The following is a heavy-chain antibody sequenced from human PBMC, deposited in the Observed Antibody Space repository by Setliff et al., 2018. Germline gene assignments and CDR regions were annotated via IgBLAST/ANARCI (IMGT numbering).Heavy chain of an antibody. CDR3: ARLSCSSNSCPFDF. Sequence: SETLSLTCAASGGTFTYYYWTWIRQSPAKGLEWIGEITHTGTTGSTKYNPSLKSRVTMSIDTSKNQFTLKVISVTAADTAVYYCARLSCSSNSCPFDFWVQGTLVTVSS. CDR1: GGTFTYYY. D-gene: IGHD2-2*01. J-gene: IGHJ4*02. CDR2: ITHTGTTGST. V-gene: IGHV4-34*01.